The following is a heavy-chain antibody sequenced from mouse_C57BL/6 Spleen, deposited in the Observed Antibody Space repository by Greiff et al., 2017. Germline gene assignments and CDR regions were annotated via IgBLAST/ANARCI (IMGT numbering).Heavy chain of an antibody. D-gene: IGHD1-1*01. J-gene: IGHJ4*01. CDR1: GYAFSSSW. V-gene: IGHV1-82*01. CDR3: ARSGYYGSSYAMDY. Sequence: VQLKESGPELVKPGASVKISCKASGYAFSSSWMNWVKQRPGKGLEWIGRIYPGDGDTNYNGKFKGKATLTADKSSSTAYMQLSSLTSEDSAVYFCARSGYYGSSYAMDYWGQGTSVTVSS. CDR2: IYPGDGDT.